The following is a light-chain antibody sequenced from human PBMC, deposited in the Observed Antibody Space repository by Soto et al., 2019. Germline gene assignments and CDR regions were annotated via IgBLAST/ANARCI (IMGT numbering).Light chain of an antibody. CDR3: QQYGTSPFT. CDR2: DAS. V-gene: IGKV3-11*01. J-gene: IGKJ3*01. Sequence: EVVLTQSPDTLSLPPGERATLSCRASQSISSYLAWYQQKPGQAPRLLIYDASSRATGIPARFSGSGSGTDFTLTISSLEPEDFAVYYCQQYGTSPFTFGPGTKVDIK. CDR1: QSISSY.